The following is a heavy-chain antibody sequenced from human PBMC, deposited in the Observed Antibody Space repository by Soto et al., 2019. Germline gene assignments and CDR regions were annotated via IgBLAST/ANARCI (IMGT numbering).Heavy chain of an antibody. D-gene: IGHD6-19*01. Sequence: QVQLQESGPGLVKPSETLSLTCTVSGGSISTYYWSWIRQPPGMGLEWIGYIYYSGNTNYNPSLKGRVTMSVDTSKNQFSLKLTSATAADTAVYYCARRAGGSSGSDYWGQGTLVTVSS. CDR1: GGSISTYY. CDR3: ARRAGGSSGSDY. V-gene: IGHV4-59*01. J-gene: IGHJ4*02. CDR2: IYYSGNT.